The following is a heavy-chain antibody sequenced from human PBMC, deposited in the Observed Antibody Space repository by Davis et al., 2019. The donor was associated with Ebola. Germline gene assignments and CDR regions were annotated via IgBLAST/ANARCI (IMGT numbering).Heavy chain of an antibody. J-gene: IGHJ4*02. D-gene: IGHD1-26*01. CDR1: GFTFSSYW. CDR3: ARGGVGTNFDY. CDR2: IFHSGTT. V-gene: IGHV4-4*02. Sequence: SCAASGFTFSSYWMSWVRQPPGKGLEWIGEIFHSGTTNYNASLKSRVTISVDKSKNQFALRLSSLTAADTAVYYCARGGVGTNFDYWGQGALVTVSS.